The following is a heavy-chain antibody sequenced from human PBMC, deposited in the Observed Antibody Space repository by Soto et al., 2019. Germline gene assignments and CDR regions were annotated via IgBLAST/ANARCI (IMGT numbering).Heavy chain of an antibody. D-gene: IGHD6-19*01. J-gene: IGHJ4*02. CDR2: ITGSGGDT. Sequence: EVQLLESGGGLVQPGGSLRLSCAASGFTFSTYVMSWVRQAPGKGLEWVSRITGSGGDTYYADSVKGRFTISIDNSKNTLFLQMSSLRAEDTAVYYCAKRLAVAGPSFDYWGQGTLVTVSS. CDR3: AKRLAVAGPSFDY. CDR1: GFTFSTYV. V-gene: IGHV3-23*01.